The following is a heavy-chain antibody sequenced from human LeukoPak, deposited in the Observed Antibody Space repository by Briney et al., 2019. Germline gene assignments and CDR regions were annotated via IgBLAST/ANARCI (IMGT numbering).Heavy chain of an antibody. Sequence: GASVKVSCKASGYTFTSYYMHWVRQAPGQGLEWMGWISAYNGNTNYAQKLQGRVTMTTDTSTSTAYMELRSLRSDDTAVYYCARSGVVVAATGTSDSYYYYMDVWGKGTTVTISS. CDR1: GYTFTSYY. V-gene: IGHV1-18*04. J-gene: IGHJ6*03. D-gene: IGHD2-15*01. CDR3: ARSGVVVAATGTSDSYYYYMDV. CDR2: ISAYNGNT.